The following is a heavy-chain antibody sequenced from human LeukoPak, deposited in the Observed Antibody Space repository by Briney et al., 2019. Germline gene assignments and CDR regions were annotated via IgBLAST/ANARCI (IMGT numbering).Heavy chain of an antibody. V-gene: IGHV1-2*02. CDR1: GGTFSSYA. CDR2: INPNSGGT. J-gene: IGHJ6*03. Sequence: ASVKVSCKASGGTFSSYAISWVRQAPGQGLEWMGWINPNSGGTNYAQKFQGRVTMTRDTSISTAYMELSRLRSDDTAVYYCARTGMMNHYYMDVWGKGTTVTVSS. D-gene: IGHD1-14*01. CDR3: ARTGMMNHYYMDV.